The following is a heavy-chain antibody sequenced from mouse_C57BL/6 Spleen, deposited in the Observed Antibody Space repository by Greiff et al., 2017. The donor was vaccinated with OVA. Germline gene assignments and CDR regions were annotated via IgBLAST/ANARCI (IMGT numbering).Heavy chain of an antibody. CDR2: ISYDGSN. V-gene: IGHV3-6*01. J-gene: IGHJ3*01. CDR3: AREGRDYDEGAWFAY. CDR1: GYSITSGYY. D-gene: IGHD2-4*01. Sequence: ESGPGLVKPSQSLSLTCSVTGYSITSGYYWNWIRQFPGNKLEWMGYISYDGSNNYNPSLKNRISITRDTSKNQFFLKLNSVTTEDTATYYCAREGRDYDEGAWFAYWGQGTLVTVSA.